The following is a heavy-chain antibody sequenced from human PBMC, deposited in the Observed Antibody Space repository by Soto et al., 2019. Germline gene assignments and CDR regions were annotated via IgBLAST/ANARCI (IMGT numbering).Heavy chain of an antibody. CDR3: ASRGYSGYDSFHYFDY. CDR2: IYYSGST. Sequence: PSETLSLTCTVSGGSISSSSYYWGWIRQPPGKGLEWIGSIYYSGSTYYNPSLKSRVTISVDTSKNQFSLKLSSVTAADTAVYYCASRGYSGYDSFHYFDYWGQGTLVTVSS. V-gene: IGHV4-39*01. CDR1: GGSISSSSYY. J-gene: IGHJ4*02. D-gene: IGHD5-12*01.